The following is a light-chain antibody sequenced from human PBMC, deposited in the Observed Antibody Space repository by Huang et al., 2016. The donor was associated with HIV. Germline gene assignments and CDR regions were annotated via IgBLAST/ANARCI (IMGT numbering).Light chain of an antibody. CDR3: QQRAKD. Sequence: EIVLTQSPATLSLSPGERATLSCRASEGISTYLAWYQHKPGQAPRLLIDDASNRAAGIPARFSGSGSGTDFTLTSSSLEPEDFAVYYCQQRAKDFGGGTKVEIK. V-gene: IGKV3-11*01. J-gene: IGKJ4*01. CDR1: EGISTY. CDR2: DAS.